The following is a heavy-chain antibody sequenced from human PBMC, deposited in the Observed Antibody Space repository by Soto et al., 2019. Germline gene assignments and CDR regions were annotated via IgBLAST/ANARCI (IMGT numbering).Heavy chain of an antibody. V-gene: IGHV1-24*01. Sequence: VSVKVSCKISGYALTEFSIDWVRQAPGKGLEWMGGIDPEGGEASYAQKFQGRVTITADENTRTVYMELSRLRSEDTAVYYCARQFDSDTTGYYYAYWGQGTLVTVSS. CDR3: ARQFDSDTTGYYYAY. CDR1: GYALTEFS. CDR2: IDPEGGEA. D-gene: IGHD3-22*01. J-gene: IGHJ4*02.